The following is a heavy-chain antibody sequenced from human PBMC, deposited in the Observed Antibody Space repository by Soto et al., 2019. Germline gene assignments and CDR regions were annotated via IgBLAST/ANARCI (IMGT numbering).Heavy chain of an antibody. CDR2: MNPNSGNT. V-gene: IGHV1-8*01. D-gene: IGHD6-6*01. CDR3: GIAARPNYYYYYMDV. J-gene: IGHJ6*03. Sequence: ASVKVSCKASGYTFTSYDINWVRQATGQGLEWMGWMNPNSGNTGYAQKFQGRVTMTRNTSISTAYMELSSLRSEDTAVYYCGIAARPNYYYYYMDVWGKGTTVTVSS. CDR1: GYTFTSYD.